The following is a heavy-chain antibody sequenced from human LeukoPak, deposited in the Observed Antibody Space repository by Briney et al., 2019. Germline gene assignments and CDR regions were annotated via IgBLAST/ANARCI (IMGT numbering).Heavy chain of an antibody. V-gene: IGHV3-20*04. Sequence: PGGSLRLSCAASNFTFSDYTMNWVRQTPGKGLEWVSGISWNGGSINYADSVKGRFIISRDNAKNSLYLQMNSLRAEDTAVYYCARDNGGYSKPYWGQGTLVTVSS. J-gene: IGHJ4*02. D-gene: IGHD4-11*01. CDR3: ARDNGGYSKPY. CDR1: NFTFSDYT. CDR2: ISWNGGSI.